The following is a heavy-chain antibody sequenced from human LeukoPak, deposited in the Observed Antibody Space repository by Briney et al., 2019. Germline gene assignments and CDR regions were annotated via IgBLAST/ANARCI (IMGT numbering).Heavy chain of an antibody. CDR2: IFYDGTNK. D-gene: IGHD6-13*01. J-gene: IGHJ4*02. Sequence: GGSLRLSCAASGFTFRNYAMQWVRQAPGKGLEWVALIFYDGTNKYYADSVKGRFTISRDNSKNTLYLQMNNLRAGDTALYYCARAYSNSWTFDYWGQGTLVTVSS. CDR3: ARAYSNSWTFDY. CDR1: GFTFRNYA. V-gene: IGHV3-33*01.